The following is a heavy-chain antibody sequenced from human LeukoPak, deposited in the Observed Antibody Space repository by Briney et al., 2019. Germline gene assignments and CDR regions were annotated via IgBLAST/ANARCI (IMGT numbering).Heavy chain of an antibody. J-gene: IGHJ4*02. V-gene: IGHV4-39*07. CDR1: GGSINISGYY. CDR2: IYYSGST. D-gene: IGHD6-6*01. CDR3: VRDKRSSSSLDY. Sequence: SETLSLTRNFSGGSINISGYYRGWIRQSPGKGLEWIGSIYYSGSTYYNPSLKSRVTISVDASKNQFSLRLISVTAADSALYYCVRDKRSSSSLDYWGQGTLVPVSS.